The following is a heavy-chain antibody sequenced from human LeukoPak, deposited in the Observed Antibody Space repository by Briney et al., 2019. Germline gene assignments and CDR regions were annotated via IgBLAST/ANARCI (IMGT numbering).Heavy chain of an antibody. J-gene: IGHJ3*02. D-gene: IGHD1-26*01. V-gene: IGHV4-59*01. CDR3: ARGAPLTVGASRAFDI. CDR1: GGSISSSY. CDR2: IYHSGST. Sequence: SETLSLTCTVSGGSISSSYWSWVRQPPGKGLEWIGYIYHSGSTNYNPSLKSRVTISLDTSKSQFSLKLSSLTAADTAVYYCARGAPLTVGASRAFDIWGQGTMVTVSS.